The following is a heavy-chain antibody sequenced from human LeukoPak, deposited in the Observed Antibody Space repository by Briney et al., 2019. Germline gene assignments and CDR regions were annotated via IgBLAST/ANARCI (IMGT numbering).Heavy chain of an antibody. D-gene: IGHD3-3*01. CDR3: ARLTSGNGLDV. CDR1: GFTVSNNY. J-gene: IGHJ6*02. Sequence: GGSLRLSCAASGFTVSNNYMTWVRQAPGKGLEWVSVIYSGDRTNYADSLKGRFTISRDNSKNTLFFQMNSLRAEDTAVYYCARLTSGNGLDVWGQGTTVTVSS. CDR2: IYSGDRT. V-gene: IGHV3-66*04.